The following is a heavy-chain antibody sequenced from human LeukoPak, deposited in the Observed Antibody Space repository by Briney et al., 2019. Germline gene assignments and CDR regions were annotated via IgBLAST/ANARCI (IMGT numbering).Heavy chain of an antibody. Sequence: SETLSLTCSVSGGSISSYYWSWIRQPPGKGLEWIGYIYYSGSTNFNPSLKSRVTISVDTSKNQFSLKLSSVTAADTAVYYCARGPLCYRTMVTCYYYYMDVWGKGTTVTVSS. CDR1: GGSISSYY. CDR3: ARGPLCYRTMVTCYYYYMDV. D-gene: IGHD5-18*01. J-gene: IGHJ6*03. CDR2: IYYSGST. V-gene: IGHV4-59*12.